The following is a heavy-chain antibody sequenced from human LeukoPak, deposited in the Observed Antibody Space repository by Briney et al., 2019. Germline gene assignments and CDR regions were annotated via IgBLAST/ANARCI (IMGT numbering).Heavy chain of an antibody. CDR3: ARARWDLLRPYFYPAPCL. V-gene: IGHV3-74*01. CDR1: GSTLSSSG. Sequence: HPGGCPSPACSVSGSTLSSSGMSWVRHAPGKGLVWLSRINSEGSSVSYADSVKGRITISRDNAKNTLYLQMSSLREEDTAVYFCARARWDLLRPYFYPAPCLRGQGTTVTVSS. CDR2: INSEGSSV. D-gene: IGHD2-15*01. J-gene: IGHJ6*01.